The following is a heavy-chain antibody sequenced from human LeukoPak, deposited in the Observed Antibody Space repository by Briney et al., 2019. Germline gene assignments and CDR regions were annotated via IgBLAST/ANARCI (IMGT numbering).Heavy chain of an antibody. Sequence: SETLSLTCTVSGDSINSLDLWSWVRQPPGKGLEWIGEMYLSGTTHSNPSVKSRVTISIDKSKNQFFLNLSSVTAADTAANYCARFAYCGGHCWYYFDYWGQGSLVTVSS. V-gene: IGHV4-4*02. CDR1: GDSINSLDL. CDR2: MYLSGTT. CDR3: ARFAYCGGHCWYYFDY. D-gene: IGHD2-21*02. J-gene: IGHJ4*02.